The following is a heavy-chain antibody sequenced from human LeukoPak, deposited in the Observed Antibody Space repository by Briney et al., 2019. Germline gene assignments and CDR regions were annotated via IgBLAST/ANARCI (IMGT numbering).Heavy chain of an antibody. Sequence: GGSLRLSCAASGFTFSSYSMNWVRQAPGKGLEWVSSISSSSYIYYADSVKGRFTISRDNAKNSLYLQMNSLRAEDTAVYYCARVYYGDYGDAFDIWGQGTMVTVSS. CDR2: ISSSSYI. J-gene: IGHJ3*02. CDR3: ARVYYGDYGDAFDI. CDR1: GFTFSSYS. D-gene: IGHD4-17*01. V-gene: IGHV3-21*01.